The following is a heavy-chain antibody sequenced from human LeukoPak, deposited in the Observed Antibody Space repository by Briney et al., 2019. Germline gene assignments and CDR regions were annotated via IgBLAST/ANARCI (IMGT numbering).Heavy chain of an antibody. CDR2: ISGSGGST. V-gene: IGHV3-23*01. D-gene: IGHD3-16*01. CDR3: AKGLRFMVTFRLIDY. J-gene: IGHJ4*02. CDR1: GFTFSSYA. Sequence: GGSLRLSCAASGFTFSSYAMSWVRQAPGKGLEWVSAISGSGGSTYYADSVKGRFTISRDNSKNTLYLQMNSLRAEDTAVYYCAKGLRFMVTFRLIDYWGQGTLVTVSS.